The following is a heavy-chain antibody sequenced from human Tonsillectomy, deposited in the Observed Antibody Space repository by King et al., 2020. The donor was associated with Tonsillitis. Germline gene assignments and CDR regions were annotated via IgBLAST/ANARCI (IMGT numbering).Heavy chain of an antibody. CDR1: GYTFTSYG. D-gene: IGHD2-2*01. V-gene: IGHV1-18*01. J-gene: IGHJ6*03. CDR2: ISAYTGNT. CDR3: ARDYCSSTSCYYYYMDV. Sequence: QLVQSGADVKKPGASVKISCNASGYTFTSYGISWVLQAPGQVLEWMGWISAYTGNTNYAQKLQGRVTMTTDTSTITAYMELRSLRSDDTAVYYCARDYCSSTSCYYYYMDVWGKGTTVTVSS.